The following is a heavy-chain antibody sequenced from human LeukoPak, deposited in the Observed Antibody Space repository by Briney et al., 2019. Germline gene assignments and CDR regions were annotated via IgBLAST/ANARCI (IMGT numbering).Heavy chain of an antibody. Sequence: PGGSLRLSCTASGFTFSNFWMHWVRQAPGKGLVWVSGIDTAGSATRYADSVKDRFTISRDSAKNTLFLQINSLRAEDTAVYYCARTGGWLSNFDFWGQGSLVTVSS. D-gene: IGHD5-24*01. J-gene: IGHJ4*02. CDR2: IDTAGSAT. V-gene: IGHV3-74*01. CDR3: ARTGGWLSNFDF. CDR1: GFTFSNFW.